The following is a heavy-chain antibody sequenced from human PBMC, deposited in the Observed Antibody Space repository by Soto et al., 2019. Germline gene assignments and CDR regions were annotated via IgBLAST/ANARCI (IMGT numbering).Heavy chain of an antibody. CDR3: ARLGYCSGGSCYLLDY. D-gene: IGHD2-15*01. CDR2: INHSGST. V-gene: IGHV4-34*01. Sequence: QVQLQQWGAGLLKPSETLSLTCAVYGGSFSGYYWNWIRQPPGKGLEWIGEINHSGSTNYNPSLKSRVTISVDTSKNQFSLKLSSVTAADTAVYYCARLGYCSGGSCYLLDYWGQGTLVTVSS. CDR1: GGSFSGYY. J-gene: IGHJ4*02.